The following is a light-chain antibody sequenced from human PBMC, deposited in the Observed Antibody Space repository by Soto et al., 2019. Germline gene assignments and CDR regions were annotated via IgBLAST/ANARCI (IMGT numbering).Light chain of an antibody. CDR3: SSYTDSNTVL. V-gene: IGLV2-14*01. J-gene: IGLJ2*01. CDR1: SSDVGAYNY. Sequence: QSALTQPASVSGSPGQSITISCTGTSSDVGAYNYVSWYQHHPGKAPNLIIYEVANRPSGVSNRFSGSKSGNTASLTISGLQAEDEADYYCSSYTDSNTVLFGGGTQLTVL. CDR2: EVA.